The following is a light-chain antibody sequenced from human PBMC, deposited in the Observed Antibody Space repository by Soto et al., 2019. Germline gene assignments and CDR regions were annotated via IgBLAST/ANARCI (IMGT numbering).Light chain of an antibody. J-gene: IGKJ4*01. CDR2: DAS. CDR1: QSVNSY. CDR3: QQRSNWLLT. Sequence: EIVLTQSPATLSLSPGERATLSCRASQSVNSYLAWYQQKPGQAPRLLIYDASNRATGIPARFSGSGSGTDFTLTIISLEPEDFAVYYCQQRSNWLLTFGGGTKVEIK. V-gene: IGKV3-11*01.